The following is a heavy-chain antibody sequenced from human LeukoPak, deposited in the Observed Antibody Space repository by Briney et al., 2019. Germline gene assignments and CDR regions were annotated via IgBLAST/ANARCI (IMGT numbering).Heavy chain of an antibody. D-gene: IGHD5-18*01. V-gene: IGHV1-46*01. CDR1: GYTFTGYY. CDR2: INPSGGST. CDR3: ARDLQGDSVDTAVVTWVH. Sequence: ASVKVSCKASGYTFTGYYMHWVRQAPGQGLEWMGIINPSGGSTSYAQKFQGRVTMTRDTSTSTVYMELSSLRSEDTAVYYCARDLQGDSVDTAVVTWVHWGQGTLVTVSS. J-gene: IGHJ4*02.